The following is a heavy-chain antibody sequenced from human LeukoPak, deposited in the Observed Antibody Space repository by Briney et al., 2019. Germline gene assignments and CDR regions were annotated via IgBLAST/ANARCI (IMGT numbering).Heavy chain of an antibody. D-gene: IGHD3-22*01. CDR3: ARDSFRGYDSSGYYWEYFDY. CDR1: GGTFSSYA. CDR2: IIPIFGTA. Sequence: SVKVSCKASGGTFSSYAISWVRQAPGQGLERMGRIIPIFGTANYAQKFQGRVTITTDESTSTAYMELSSLRSEDTAVYYCARDSFRGYDSSGYYWEYFDYWGQGTLVTVSS. V-gene: IGHV1-69*05. J-gene: IGHJ4*02.